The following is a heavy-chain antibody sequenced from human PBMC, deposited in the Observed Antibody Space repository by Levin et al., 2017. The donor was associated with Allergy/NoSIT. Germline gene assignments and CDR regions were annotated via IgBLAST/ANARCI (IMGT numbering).Heavy chain of an antibody. CDR1: GGTFSSYT. CDR3: AREFGADDYGDYEGYYYYYGMDV. CDR2: IIPILGIA. V-gene: IGHV1-69*04. D-gene: IGHD4-17*01. J-gene: IGHJ6*02. Sequence: RGESLKISCKASGGTFSSYTISWVRQAPGQGLEWMGRIIPILGIANYAQKFQGRVTITADKSTSTAYMELSSLRSEDTAVYYCAREFGADDYGDYEGYYYYYGMDVWGQGTTVTVSS.